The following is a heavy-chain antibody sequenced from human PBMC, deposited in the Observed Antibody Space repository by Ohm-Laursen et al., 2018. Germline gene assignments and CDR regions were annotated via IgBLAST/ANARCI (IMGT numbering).Heavy chain of an antibody. Sequence: SSVKVSCKASGYTFTSYDINWVRQATGQGLEWMGWMNPNSGNTGYAQKFQGRVTMTRNTSISTAYMELSSLRSEDTAVYYCARDEPPNYYDSSGYYYRRYFQHWGQGTLVTVSS. J-gene: IGHJ1*01. V-gene: IGHV1-8*01. CDR1: GYTFTSYD. D-gene: IGHD3-22*01. CDR3: ARDEPPNYYDSSGYYYRRYFQH. CDR2: MNPNSGNT.